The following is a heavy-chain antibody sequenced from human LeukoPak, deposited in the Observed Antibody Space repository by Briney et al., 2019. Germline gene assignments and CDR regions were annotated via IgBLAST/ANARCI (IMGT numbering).Heavy chain of an antibody. CDR3: ARSTRCSSTSCYYFDP. J-gene: IGHJ5*02. CDR2: IIPIFAST. Sequence: SVKVSCKASGHTFSNYVISWVRQAPGQGLEWMGRIIPIFASTTSAQKFQGRVTISADTSMNTVYLELSNLTSEDTAVYCCARSTRCSSTSCYYFDPWGQGTPVTVSS. CDR1: GHTFSNYV. V-gene: IGHV1-69*06. D-gene: IGHD2-2*01.